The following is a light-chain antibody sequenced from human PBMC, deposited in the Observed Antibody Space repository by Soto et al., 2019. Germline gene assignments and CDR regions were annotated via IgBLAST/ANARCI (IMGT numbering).Light chain of an antibody. J-gene: IGKJ5*01. Sequence: DIPMTQSPSSLSASVGDRVTITCRASQSISSYLNWYQQKPGKAPKLLIYAASSLQSGVPSRFSGSGSGTDFTLTISSLQPEDFAVYYCQQYNNWPPTFGQGTRLEIK. CDR3: QQYNNWPPT. CDR1: QSISSY. CDR2: AAS. V-gene: IGKV1-39*01.